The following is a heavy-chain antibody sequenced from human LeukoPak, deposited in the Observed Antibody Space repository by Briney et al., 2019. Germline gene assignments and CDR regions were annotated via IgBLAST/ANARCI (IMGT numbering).Heavy chain of an antibody. Sequence: GASVKVSCKASGGTFSSYAISWVRQAPGQGLEWTGGIIPIFGTANYAQKFQGRVTITTDESTSTAYMELSSLRSEDTAVYYCASTREKSSSWGVWYYYYYMDVWGKGTTVTVSS. CDR1: GGTFSSYA. D-gene: IGHD6-13*01. V-gene: IGHV1-69*05. CDR2: IIPIFGTA. CDR3: ASTREKSSSWGVWYYYYYMDV. J-gene: IGHJ6*03.